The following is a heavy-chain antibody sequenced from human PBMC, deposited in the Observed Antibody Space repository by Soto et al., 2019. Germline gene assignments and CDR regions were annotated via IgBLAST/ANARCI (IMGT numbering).Heavy chain of an antibody. Sequence: GGSLRLSCAASGFTFSSYWMHWVRQAPGKGLVWVSRINSDGSSTSYADSVKGRFTISRDNAKNTLYLQMNSLRAEDTALYYCARGVRVDYYYYYMDVWGKGTTVTVSS. J-gene: IGHJ6*03. V-gene: IGHV3-74*01. CDR3: ARGVRVDYYYYYMDV. CDR1: GFTFSSYW. D-gene: IGHD3-10*01. CDR2: INSDGSST.